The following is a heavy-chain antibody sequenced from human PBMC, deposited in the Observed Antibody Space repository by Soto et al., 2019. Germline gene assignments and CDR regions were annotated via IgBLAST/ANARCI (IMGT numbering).Heavy chain of an antibody. V-gene: IGHV1-69*02. CDR1: GGTFSSYT. J-gene: IGHJ4*02. CDR3: ARGRSSYDWNY. CDR2: IIPILGIA. D-gene: IGHD5-12*01. Sequence: QVQLVQSGAEVKKPGSSVKVSCKASGGTFSSYTISWVRQAPGQGLEWMGRIIPILGIANYAQKFQGRVTITADKSTSTAYMELSSLRSEDTDVYSCARGRSSYDWNYWGQGTLVTVS.